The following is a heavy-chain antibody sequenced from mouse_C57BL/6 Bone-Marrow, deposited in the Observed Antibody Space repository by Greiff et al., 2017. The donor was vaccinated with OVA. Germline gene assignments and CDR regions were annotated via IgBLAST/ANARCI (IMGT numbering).Heavy chain of an antibody. CDR3: ASSLLLRYYAMDY. D-gene: IGHD1-1*01. J-gene: IGHJ4*01. V-gene: IGHV1-58*01. CDR2: IYIGNGYT. CDR1: GYTFTSYG. Sequence: VQLKESGAELVRPGSSVKMSCKTSGYTFTSYGINWVKQRPGQGLEWIGYIYIGNGYTEYNEKFKGKATLTSDTSSSTAYMQLSSLTSEDSAIYFCASSLLLRYYAMDYWGQGTSVTVSS.